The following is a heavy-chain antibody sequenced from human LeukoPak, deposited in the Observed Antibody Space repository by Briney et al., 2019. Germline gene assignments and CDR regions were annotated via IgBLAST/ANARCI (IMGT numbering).Heavy chain of an antibody. D-gene: IGHD3-9*01. V-gene: IGHV4-39*07. CDR2: INHSGST. J-gene: IGHJ4*02. Sequence: SETLSLTCTVSGGSISSGGYYWSWIRQPPGKGLEWIGEINHSGSTNYNPSLKSRVTISVDTSKNQFSPKLSSVAAADTAVYYCARDSILTGLDYWGQGTPVTVSS. CDR3: ARDSILTGLDY. CDR1: GGSISSGGYY.